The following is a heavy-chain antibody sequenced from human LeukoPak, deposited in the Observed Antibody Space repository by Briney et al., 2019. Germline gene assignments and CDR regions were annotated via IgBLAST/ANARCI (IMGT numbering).Heavy chain of an antibody. V-gene: IGHV4-34*01. CDR3: ARLPAKSRWCDSSGYPRGYFDY. CDR1: GGSFSGCY. J-gene: IGHJ4*02. CDR2: INHSGST. D-gene: IGHD3-22*01. Sequence: SETLSLTCAVYGGSFSGCYWSWIRQPPGKGLEWIGEINHSGSTNYNPSLKSRVTTSVDTSKNQFSLKLSSVTAADTAVYYCARLPAKSRWCDSSGYPRGYFDYWGQGTLVTVSS.